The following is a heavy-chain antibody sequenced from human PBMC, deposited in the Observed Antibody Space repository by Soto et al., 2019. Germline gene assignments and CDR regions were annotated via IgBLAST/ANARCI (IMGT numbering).Heavy chain of an antibody. D-gene: IGHD1-26*01. V-gene: IGHV3-30*18. CDR1: GFTFKTHA. CDR3: GKDVGDYVPYYYGVDV. CDR2: IAYDGNEK. Sequence: QVQLVESGGGVVQPGTSLRLSCAASGFTFKTHAMHWVRQAPGKGLEWMAVIAYDGNEKFYADSVKGRFTISRDNSKKALYLQINTLRIEDTAVYYCGKDVGDYVPYYYGVDVWGQGTTVTVSS. J-gene: IGHJ6*02.